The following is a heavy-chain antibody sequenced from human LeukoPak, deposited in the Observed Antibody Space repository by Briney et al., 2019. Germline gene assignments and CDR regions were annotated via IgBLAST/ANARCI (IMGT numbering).Heavy chain of an antibody. CDR1: GGSFSGYY. CDR2: INRSGST. Sequence: SETLSLTCAVYGGSFSGYYWSWIRQPPGKGLEWIGEINRSGSTNYNPSLKSRVTISLDTSKNQFSLKLSSVTAADTAVYCCARGVGYPSSHFDYWGQGTLVTVSS. J-gene: IGHJ4*02. V-gene: IGHV4-34*01. D-gene: IGHD5-12*01. CDR3: ARGVGYPSSHFDY.